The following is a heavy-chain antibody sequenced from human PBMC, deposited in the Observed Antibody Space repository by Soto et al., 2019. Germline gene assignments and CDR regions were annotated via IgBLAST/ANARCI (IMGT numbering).Heavy chain of an antibody. J-gene: IGHJ3*02. CDR1: GFVFSSYA. V-gene: IGHV3-23*01. CDR3: AKPTDGWFSAFEI. Sequence: EVQLLESGGGLVQPGGSLRLSCAASGFVFSSYAMSWVRQAPGKGLEWVSAISGSGTTAYYADSVKGRFIFSRDNPKNKRYLKMNSLRAEDTAVYFCAKPTDGWFSAFEIWGQGTVVTVSS. D-gene: IGHD6-19*01. CDR2: ISGSGTTA.